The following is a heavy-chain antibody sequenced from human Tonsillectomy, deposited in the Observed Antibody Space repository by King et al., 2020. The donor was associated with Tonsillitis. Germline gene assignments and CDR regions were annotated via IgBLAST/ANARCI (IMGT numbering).Heavy chain of an antibody. V-gene: IGHV3-11*05. CDR2: IRSSSGYT. D-gene: IGHD2-2*01. CDR3: AREGQIPAADPYDY. J-gene: IGHJ4*02. CDR1: RFTFSDYY. Sequence: VQLVESGGGLVKPGGSLRLSCAASRFTFSDYYMNWIRQAPGKGLEWVSYIRSSSGYTNYADSVKGRFTISRDNAKNSLYLQMNSLIAEDTAVYYCAREGQIPAADPYDYWGQGTLVTVSS.